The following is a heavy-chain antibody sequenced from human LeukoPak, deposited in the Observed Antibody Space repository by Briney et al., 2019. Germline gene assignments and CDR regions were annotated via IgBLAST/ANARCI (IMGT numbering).Heavy chain of an antibody. CDR2: IYYSGST. D-gene: IGHD5-18*01. CDR1: GGSISSYY. Sequence: SETLSLTCTVSGGSISSYYWSWIRQPPGKGLEWIGYIYYSGSTNYNPSLKSRVTISVDTSKNQFSLKLSSVTAADTAVYYCARQSAAMVTNWFDPWGQGTLVTVSS. J-gene: IGHJ5*02. V-gene: IGHV4-59*08. CDR3: ARQSAAMVTNWFDP.